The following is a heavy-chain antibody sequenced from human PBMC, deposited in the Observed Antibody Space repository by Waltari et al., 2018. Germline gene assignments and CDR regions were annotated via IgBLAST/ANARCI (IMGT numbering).Heavy chain of an antibody. Sequence: EVQLVESGGGLVQPGGSLSLSCAASKITVRNNYMSWVRQAPGKGLQWVATIYSGGSTNYADSLKGRFAISRDNSKNTLYLQMNSLRAEDTAVYYCASRIMVGFDYWGQGTLVTVSS. CDR3: ASRIMVGFDY. CDR2: IYSGGST. J-gene: IGHJ4*02. D-gene: IGHD3-10*01. CDR1: KITVRNNY. V-gene: IGHV3-66*01.